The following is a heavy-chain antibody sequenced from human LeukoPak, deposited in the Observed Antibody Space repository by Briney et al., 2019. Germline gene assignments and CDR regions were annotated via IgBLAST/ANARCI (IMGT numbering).Heavy chain of an antibody. Sequence: GASVKVSCKVSGYTLTELSMHWVRQAPGKGLEWMGGFDPEDGETIYAQKFQGRVTMTEDTSTDTAYMELSSPRSEDTAVYYCATGRIAARPNDYWGQGTLATVSS. V-gene: IGHV1-24*01. CDR2: FDPEDGET. CDR1: GYTLTELS. D-gene: IGHD6-6*01. J-gene: IGHJ4*02. CDR3: ATGRIAARPNDY.